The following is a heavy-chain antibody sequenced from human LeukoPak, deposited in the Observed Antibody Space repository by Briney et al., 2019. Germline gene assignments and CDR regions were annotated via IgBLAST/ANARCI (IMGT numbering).Heavy chain of an antibody. D-gene: IGHD3-9*01. CDR2: IYWDDDK. V-gene: IGHV2-5*02. J-gene: IGHJ4*02. Sequence: SGPTLVKPTETLTLTCTVSGFSLSTSAVGVGWFRQPPGKALEWLGIIYWDDDKRYSPSLKSRLTITKDTSKNQVVLRMTKMDPVDTATYYCAHYFDSAFDYWGQGTLVTVSS. CDR3: AHYFDSAFDY. CDR1: GFSLSTSAVG.